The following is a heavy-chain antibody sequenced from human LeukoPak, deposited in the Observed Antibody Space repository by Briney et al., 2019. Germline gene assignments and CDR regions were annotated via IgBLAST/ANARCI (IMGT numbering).Heavy chain of an antibody. V-gene: IGHV3-21*04. CDR2: ISSSSSYI. D-gene: IGHD7-27*01. CDR1: GFTFSSYS. CDR3: AKEPPGVPGAFDI. J-gene: IGHJ3*02. Sequence: GGSLRLSCAASGFTFSSYSMNWVRQAPGKGLEWVSSISSSSSYIYYADSVKGRFTISRDNSKNTLYLQMNSLRAEDTAVYYCAKEPPGVPGAFDIWGQGTMVTVSS.